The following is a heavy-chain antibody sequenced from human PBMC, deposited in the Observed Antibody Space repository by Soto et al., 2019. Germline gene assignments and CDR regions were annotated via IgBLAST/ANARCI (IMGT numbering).Heavy chain of an antibody. V-gene: IGHV3-23*01. CDR3: SRDDSDWFFN. J-gene: IGHJ4*02. D-gene: IGHD3-9*01. CDR1: GLTFSNYA. Sequence: GGSLRLSCAASGLTFSNYAMSWVRQAPGTGLEWVSSISNSGGGTYYADSVKGRFTISRDDSKKTAYLQMNSLESEDTAVYYCSRDDSDWFFNWGRGTLVTVSS. CDR2: ISNSGGGT.